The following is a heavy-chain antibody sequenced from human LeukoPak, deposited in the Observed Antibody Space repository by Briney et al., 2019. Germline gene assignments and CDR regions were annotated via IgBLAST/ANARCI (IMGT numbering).Heavy chain of an antibody. CDR3: TTGGWTWYYYDRRGYSYWNY. D-gene: IGHD3-22*01. V-gene: IGHV3-15*01. Sequence: GGSLRLSCAASGFTFSNAWMSWVRQAPGKGLEWVGRIKSKTDGGTTDYAAPVKGRFTISRDDSKNTLYLQMNSLKTEDTAVYYCTTGGWTWYYYDRRGYSYWNYWGQGTLVTVSS. CDR1: GFTFSNAW. J-gene: IGHJ4*02. CDR2: IKSKTDGGTT.